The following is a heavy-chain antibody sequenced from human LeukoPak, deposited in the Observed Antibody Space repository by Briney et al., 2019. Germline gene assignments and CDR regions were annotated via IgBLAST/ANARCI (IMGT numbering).Heavy chain of an antibody. J-gene: IGHJ4*02. Sequence: PGGSLRLSCAASGFSFSSYAMHWVRQAPGRGLEWVAVISYDGNNKYHADSVKGQFTISRDNSKNTLYLQMNSLRPEDTAVYYCAKGTFYYYGGGSINGYMGDYWGQGALVTVSS. CDR3: AKGTFYYYGGGSINGYMGDY. D-gene: IGHD2-21*01. CDR2: ISYDGNNK. V-gene: IGHV3-30*04. CDR1: GFSFSSYA.